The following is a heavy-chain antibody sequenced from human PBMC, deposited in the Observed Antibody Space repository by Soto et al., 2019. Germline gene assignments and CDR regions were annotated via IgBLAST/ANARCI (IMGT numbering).Heavy chain of an antibody. CDR1: GFTFSSYW. J-gene: IGHJ6*02. CDR2: LNSDGSTT. D-gene: IGHD5-18*01. V-gene: IGHV3-74*01. CDR3: VIYGYPAWVYGVHV. Sequence: PGGSLRLCCAASGFTFSSYWMHWVRQAPGKGLVWVSRLNSDGSTTNYADSVKGRFTISRDNARNTLYLQMNSLRAEDTAVYYCVIYGYPAWVYGVHVWGQGTTGTVSS.